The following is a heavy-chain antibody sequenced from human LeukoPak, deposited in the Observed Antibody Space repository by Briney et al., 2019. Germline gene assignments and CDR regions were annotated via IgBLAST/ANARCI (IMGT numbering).Heavy chain of an antibody. Sequence: GGSLRLSCAASGFTFSSYAMSWVRQAPGKGLEWVSAISGSGVSTYYADSVKGRFAISRDNSKNTLYLQMNSLRAEDTAVYYCAPQGSSWAFDYWGQGTLVTVSS. CDR1: GFTFSSYA. D-gene: IGHD6-13*01. V-gene: IGHV3-23*01. CDR3: APQGSSWAFDY. J-gene: IGHJ4*02. CDR2: ISGSGVST.